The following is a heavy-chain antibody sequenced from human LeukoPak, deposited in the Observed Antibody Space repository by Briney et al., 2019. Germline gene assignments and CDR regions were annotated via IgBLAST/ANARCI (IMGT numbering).Heavy chain of an antibody. CDR1: GYTFTSYG. Sequence: ASVKVSCKTSGYTFTSYGISWVRQAPGQGLEWMGWINPNSGGTNYAQKFQGRVTMTRDTSISTAYMELSRLRSDDTAVYYCARAPPYYDFWSGYPHDYWGQGTLVTVSS. V-gene: IGHV1-2*02. D-gene: IGHD3-3*01. CDR2: INPNSGGT. J-gene: IGHJ4*02. CDR3: ARAPPYYDFWSGYPHDY.